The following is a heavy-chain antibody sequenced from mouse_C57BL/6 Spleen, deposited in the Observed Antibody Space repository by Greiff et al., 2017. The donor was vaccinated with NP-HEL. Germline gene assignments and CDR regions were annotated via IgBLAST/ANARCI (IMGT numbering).Heavy chain of an antibody. Sequence: QVQLQQPGAELVKPGASVKMSCKASGYTFTSYWLTWVKQRPGQGLEWIGDIYPGSGSTNYNEKFKNKATLTVDTSSSTAYMKLSSLTSEDSAVYYCARRSSDYFDYWGQGTTLTVSS. CDR1: GYTFTSYW. D-gene: IGHD3-2*02. J-gene: IGHJ2*01. CDR2: IYPGSGST. CDR3: ARRSSDYFDY. V-gene: IGHV1-55*01.